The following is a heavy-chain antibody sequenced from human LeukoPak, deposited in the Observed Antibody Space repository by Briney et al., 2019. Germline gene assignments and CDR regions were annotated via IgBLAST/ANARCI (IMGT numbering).Heavy chain of an antibody. D-gene: IGHD5-12*01. Sequence: SQTLSLTCTVPAGSISSGGYYWNWIRQHPGKGLEWIGYIHYSGSTYHNPSLKSRVSISADTSKNHFSLKLNSVTAADTAVYYCARDRSGYGVFDFWGQGTLVTVSS. CDR1: AGSISSGGYY. CDR3: ARDRSGYGVFDF. J-gene: IGHJ4*02. CDR2: IHYSGST. V-gene: IGHV4-31*03.